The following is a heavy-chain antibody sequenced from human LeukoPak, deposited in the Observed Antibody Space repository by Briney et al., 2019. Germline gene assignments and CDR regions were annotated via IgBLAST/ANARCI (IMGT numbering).Heavy chain of an antibody. V-gene: IGHV3-21*01. CDR1: GFTFSSYA. CDR2: ISSSSSYI. D-gene: IGHD5-24*01. Sequence: GGSLRLSCAASGFTFSSYAMSWVRQAPGKGLEWVSSISSSSSYIYYADSVKGRFTISRDNAKNSLYLQMNSLRAEDTAVYYCASDLVEMATISAEFDYWGQGTLVTVSS. J-gene: IGHJ4*02. CDR3: ASDLVEMATISAEFDY.